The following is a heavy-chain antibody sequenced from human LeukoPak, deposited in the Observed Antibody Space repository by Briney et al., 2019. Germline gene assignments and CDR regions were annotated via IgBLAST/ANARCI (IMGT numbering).Heavy chain of an antibody. Sequence: TSETLSLTCTVSGGSISSYYWSWIRQPPGKGLEWIGRIYTSGSTNYNPSLKSRVTMSVDTSKNRFSLKLSSVTAADTAVYYCARGSIAARYYYYYMDVWGKGTTATVSS. J-gene: IGHJ6*03. CDR1: GGSISSYY. D-gene: IGHD6-6*01. V-gene: IGHV4-4*07. CDR2: IYTSGST. CDR3: ARGSIAARYYYYYMDV.